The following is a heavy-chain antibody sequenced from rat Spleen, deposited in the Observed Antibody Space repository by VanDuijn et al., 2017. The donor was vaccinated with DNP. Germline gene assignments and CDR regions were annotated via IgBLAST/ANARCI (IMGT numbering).Heavy chain of an antibody. J-gene: IGHJ3*01. CDR3: ARPHGYNNGGFAY. D-gene: IGHD1-4*01. CDR1: GFTFSDYY. CDR2: ITYDGGGT. Sequence: EVRLVESGGGLVQPGGSLKLSCTASGFTFSDYYMAWVRQAPTKGLEWVTYITYDGGGTYYRDSVKGRFTISRDNAKRTLYLQMNSLRSEDMATYYCARPHGYNNGGFAYWGQGTLVTVSS. V-gene: IGHV5-22*01.